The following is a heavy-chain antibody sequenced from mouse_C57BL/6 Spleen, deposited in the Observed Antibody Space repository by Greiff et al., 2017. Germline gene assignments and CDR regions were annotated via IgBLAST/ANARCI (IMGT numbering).Heavy chain of an antibody. CDR1: GYTFTDYN. D-gene: IGHD4-1*02. V-gene: IGHV1-18*01. J-gene: IGHJ1*03. CDR2: INPNNGGT. CDR3: ARPPNWDEWYFDV. Sequence: EVKLQESGPELVKPGASVKIPCKASGYTFTDYNMDWVKQSHGKSLEWIGDINPNNGGTIYNQKFKGKATLTVDKSSSTAYMELRSLTSEDTAVYYCARPPNWDEWYFDVWGTGTTVTVSS.